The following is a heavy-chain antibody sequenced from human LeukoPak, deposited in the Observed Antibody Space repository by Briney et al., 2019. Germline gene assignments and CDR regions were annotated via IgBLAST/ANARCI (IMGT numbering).Heavy chain of an antibody. J-gene: IGHJ6*03. Sequence: GGSLIPSCEASGFSFSNYAMSWVRQAPGKGLEWVSTISGIGDIIHYADSVKGRFTVSRDNSKNTLYVQMNSLRAEDTAVYYCAKNGAISSYHYMDVWGEGTTVTVSS. CDR2: ISGIGDII. D-gene: IGHD2-8*01. CDR1: GFSFSNYA. CDR3: AKNGAISSYHYMDV. V-gene: IGHV3-23*01.